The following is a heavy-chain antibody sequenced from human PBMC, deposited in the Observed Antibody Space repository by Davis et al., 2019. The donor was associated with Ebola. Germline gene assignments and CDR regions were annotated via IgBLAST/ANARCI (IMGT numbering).Heavy chain of an antibody. D-gene: IGHD6-13*01. V-gene: IGHV4-34*01. CDR2: IDHSGTT. J-gene: IGHJ4*02. Sequence: SETLSLTCAVYGASFSGYYWSWIRQAPGKGLEWIGEIDHSGTTNYNPSLKSRLTISVDTSKNQFSLKLGSVIAADTAVYYCARGALIAAAGTGKDFDYWGQGTLITVSS. CDR3: ARGALIAAAGTGKDFDY. CDR1: GASFSGYY.